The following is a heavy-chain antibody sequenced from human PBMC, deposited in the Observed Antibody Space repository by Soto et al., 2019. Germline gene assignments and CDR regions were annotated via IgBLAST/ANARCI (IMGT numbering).Heavy chain of an antibody. CDR2: INMDGSST. Sequence: EVQLVESGGGLVQPGGSLRLSCAASGFTFSSDWMHWVRQAAGKGLVWVSRINMDGSSTNYADSVKGRFTISRDNAKNTLYLQMNSLRADDTAVYYCARGPRGLYGNDYWGQGALVTDSS. CDR3: ARGPRGLYGNDY. CDR1: GFTFSSDW. J-gene: IGHJ4*02. V-gene: IGHV3-74*01. D-gene: IGHD4-4*01.